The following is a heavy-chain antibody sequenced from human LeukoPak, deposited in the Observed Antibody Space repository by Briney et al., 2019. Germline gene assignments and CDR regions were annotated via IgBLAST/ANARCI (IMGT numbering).Heavy chain of an antibody. CDR1: GGSISSGGYS. Sequence: SETLSLTCAVSGGSISSGGYSWSWIRQPPGKGLEWIGYIYHSGSTYYNPSLKSRVTISVDRSKNQFSLKLSSVTAADTAVYYCARVPWRGTVVTTVNWFDPWGQGTLVTVSS. CDR3: ARVPWRGTVVTTVNWFDP. CDR2: IYHSGST. V-gene: IGHV4-30-2*01. D-gene: IGHD4-23*01. J-gene: IGHJ5*02.